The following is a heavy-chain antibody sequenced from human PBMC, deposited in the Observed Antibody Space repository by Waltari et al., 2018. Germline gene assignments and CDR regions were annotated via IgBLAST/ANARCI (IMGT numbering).Heavy chain of an antibody. CDR3: ARDGGDITTHYYHMDV. CDR1: SSHG. CDR2: VIPIFGAP. J-gene: IGHJ6*03. D-gene: IGHD3-16*01. V-gene: IGHV1-69*12. Sequence: QVQLEQSGAEVRKPGSSVKVSCKARSSHGISWVRQARGQGVEWMGGVIPIFGAPNYAQRFKDRLTIIADESTSTAYMELSRLTKDDTAVYYCARDGGDITTHYYHMDVWDKWTTVTVSS.